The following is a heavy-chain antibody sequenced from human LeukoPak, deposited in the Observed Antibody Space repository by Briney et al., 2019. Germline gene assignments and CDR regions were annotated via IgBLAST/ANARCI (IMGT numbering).Heavy chain of an antibody. CDR2: IYYSGST. CDR3: ARHDYSILPKIDY. J-gene: IGHJ4*02. Sequence: PSETLSLTCTVSGGSISSSYYWGWIRQPPGKGLEWIGSIYYSGSTYYNPSLKSRVTISVDTSKNQFSLKLSSVTAADTAVYYCARHDYSILPKIDYWGQGTLVTVSS. D-gene: IGHD4-11*01. V-gene: IGHV4-39*01. CDR1: GGSISSSYY.